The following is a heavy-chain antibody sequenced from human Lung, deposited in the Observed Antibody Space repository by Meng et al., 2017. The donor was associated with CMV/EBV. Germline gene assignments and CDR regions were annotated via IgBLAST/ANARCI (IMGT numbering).Heavy chain of an antibody. V-gene: IGHV4-59*01. CDR1: IDSHRSDY. J-gene: IGHJ6*02. CDR3: ARATTLVRGYVVPYYYVMDA. D-gene: IGHD3-10*01. CDR2: IYRSGTT. Sequence: SETLSLTCTVSIDSHRSDYWSWVRLPPGKGLEWIAYIYRSGTTNYNPSLKSRVSISLDRSNNRLSLELESVTAADTAIYYCARATTLVRGYVVPYYYVMDAWGQGTXVTVYS.